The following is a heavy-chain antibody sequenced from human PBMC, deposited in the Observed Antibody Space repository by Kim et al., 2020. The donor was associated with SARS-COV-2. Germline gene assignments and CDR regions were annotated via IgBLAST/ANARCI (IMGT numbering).Heavy chain of an antibody. V-gene: IGHV3-23*01. J-gene: IGHJ4*02. D-gene: IGHD5-18*01. CDR3: ANSYDFLVSFDS. Sequence: YYADSVKGRFTISRDNSKNTAYLQMNSLRAEDTAVYYWANSYDFLVSFDSWGQGTLVTVSS.